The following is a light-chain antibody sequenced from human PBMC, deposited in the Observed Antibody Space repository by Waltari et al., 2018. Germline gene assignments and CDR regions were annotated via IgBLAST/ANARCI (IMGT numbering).Light chain of an antibody. CDR2: GVN. J-gene: IGLJ2*01. Sequence: QSVLTQPPSVSGAPGQRVTLSCTGSGSNIGAYDVHWYQHRPGTAPTLLLYGVNNRPSGVPDRFFGSKSGTSASLAITSLRAEDEGVYYCQSYDTSLSVVFGGGTKLTVL. CDR1: GSNIGAYD. CDR3: QSYDTSLSVV. V-gene: IGLV1-40*01.